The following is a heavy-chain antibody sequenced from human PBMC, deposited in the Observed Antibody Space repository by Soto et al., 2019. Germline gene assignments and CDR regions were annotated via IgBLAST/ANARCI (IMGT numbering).Heavy chain of an antibody. Sequence: PGGSLRLSCAASGFTFSSYSMNWVRQAPGKGLEWVSSISSSSSYIYYADSVKGRFTISRDNAKNSLYLQMNSLRAEDTAVYYCARARIAAAGIYYYYGMDVWGQGTTGTVSS. CDR1: GFTFSSYS. V-gene: IGHV3-21*04. CDR3: ARARIAAAGIYYYYGMDV. J-gene: IGHJ6*02. D-gene: IGHD6-13*01. CDR2: ISSSSSYI.